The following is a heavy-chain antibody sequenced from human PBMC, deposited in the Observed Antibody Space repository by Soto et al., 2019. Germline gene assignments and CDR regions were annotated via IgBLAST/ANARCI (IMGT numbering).Heavy chain of an antibody. CDR3: ARDRRWRIWLHGGGPYYYDY. CDR1: GYTFTSYY. V-gene: IGHV1-46*01. J-gene: IGHJ4*02. D-gene: IGHD5-12*01. CDR2: INPSGGST. Sequence: ASVKVSCKASGYTFTSYYMHWVRQAPGQGLEWMGIINPSGGSTSYAQKFQGRVTMTRDTSTSTVYMELSSLRSEDTAVYYCARDRRWRIWLHGGGPYYYDYWGQGTLVTVSS.